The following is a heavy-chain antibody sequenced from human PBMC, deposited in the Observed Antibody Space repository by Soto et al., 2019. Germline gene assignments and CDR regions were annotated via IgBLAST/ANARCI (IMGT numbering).Heavy chain of an antibody. CDR3: ARQFQGPYFDY. Sequence: SETLSLTCTVSGGSISSSSYYWGWIRQPPGKGLEWIGSIYYSGSTYYNPSLKSRVTISVDTSKNQFSLKLSSVTAADTAVYYCARQFQGPYFDYWGQGTPVTVSS. CDR2: IYYSGST. V-gene: IGHV4-39*01. J-gene: IGHJ4*02. CDR1: GGSISSSSYY.